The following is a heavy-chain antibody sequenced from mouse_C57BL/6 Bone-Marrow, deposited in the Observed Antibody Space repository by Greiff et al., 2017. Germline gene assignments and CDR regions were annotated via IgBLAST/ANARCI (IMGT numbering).Heavy chain of an antibody. J-gene: IGHJ2*01. V-gene: IGHV5-6*01. D-gene: IGHD1-1*01. CDR3: ARRGYGSNFDY. Sequence: EVQLVESGGDLVKPGGSLKLSCAASGFTFSSYGMSWVRQTPDKRLEWVATISSGGSYTYYPDSVKGRFTISRDNAKNTLYLQMSSLKSEDTAMYYCARRGYGSNFDYWGKGTTLTVSS. CDR2: ISSGGSYT. CDR1: GFTFSSYG.